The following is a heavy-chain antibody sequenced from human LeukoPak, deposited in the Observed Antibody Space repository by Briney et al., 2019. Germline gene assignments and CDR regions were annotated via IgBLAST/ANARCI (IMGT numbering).Heavy chain of an antibody. CDR1: GFTFSTYA. CDR2: VRGSGSDT. Sequence: GGSLRLSCAASGFTFSTYAMSWVRQAPGKGLEWVSAVRGSGSDTYYADSVKGRFTISRDNSKNTLHLQMNSLRAEDTAIYYCAKTSRVNSAYDSPFDYWGQGTLVTVST. D-gene: IGHD5-12*01. CDR3: AKTSRVNSAYDSPFDY. V-gene: IGHV3-23*01. J-gene: IGHJ4*02.